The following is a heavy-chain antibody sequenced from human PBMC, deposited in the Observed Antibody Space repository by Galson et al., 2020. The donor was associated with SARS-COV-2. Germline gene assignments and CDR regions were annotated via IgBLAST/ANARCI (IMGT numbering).Heavy chain of an antibody. Sequence: SQTLSLTCTVAGGSISNFYWSWIRQAPGKGLEWIGYMEYSGSTDYNPSLKSRVTMSGDTSKNQLSLRLRSVTAADTAVYYCARGKYGSGSFEYWGQGTLVTVSS. CDR3: ARGKYGSGSFEY. CDR2: MEYSGST. CDR1: GGSISNFY. J-gene: IGHJ4*02. V-gene: IGHV4-59*12. D-gene: IGHD3-10*01.